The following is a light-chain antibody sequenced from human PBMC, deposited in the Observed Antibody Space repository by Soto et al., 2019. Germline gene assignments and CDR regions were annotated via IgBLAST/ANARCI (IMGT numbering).Light chain of an antibody. J-gene: IGKJ2*01. CDR2: KAS. V-gene: IGKV1-5*03. CDR1: QSISTW. CDR3: QQYETYYT. Sequence: DIQMTQSPSTLSASLGDRVTITCRASQSISTWLALYQHKPGKAPNLLIYKASNLESGVPSRFSGSGSGTEVTLTISGLQRDDFATYYCQQYETYYTFGQGTKLEIK.